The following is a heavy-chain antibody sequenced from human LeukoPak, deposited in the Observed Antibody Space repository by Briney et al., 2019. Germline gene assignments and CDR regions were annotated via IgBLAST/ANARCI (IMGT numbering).Heavy chain of an antibody. CDR1: GGPISSGGYY. Sequence: SQTLSLTCTVSGGPISSGGYYWSWIRQHPGKGLEWIGYIYYSGSTYYNPSLKSRVTISVDTSKNQFSLKLSSVTAADTAVYYCARKTQIGGGRDWFDPWGQGTLVTVSS. D-gene: IGHD3-16*01. J-gene: IGHJ5*02. CDR3: ARKTQIGGGRDWFDP. V-gene: IGHV4-31*03. CDR2: IYYSGST.